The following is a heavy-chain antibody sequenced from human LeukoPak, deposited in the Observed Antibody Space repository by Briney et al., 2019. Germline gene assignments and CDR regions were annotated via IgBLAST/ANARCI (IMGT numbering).Heavy chain of an antibody. D-gene: IGHD6-13*01. Sequence: SQTLSLTCTVSGGSISSGSYYWSWIRQPAGKGLEWIGRIYTSGSTNYNPSLKSRVTISVDTSKNQFSLKLSSVTAADTAVYYCASGIAAAELYYYMDVWGTGTTVTVSS. CDR3: ASGIAAAELYYYMDV. CDR2: IYTSGST. J-gene: IGHJ6*03. CDR1: GGSISSGSYY. V-gene: IGHV4-61*02.